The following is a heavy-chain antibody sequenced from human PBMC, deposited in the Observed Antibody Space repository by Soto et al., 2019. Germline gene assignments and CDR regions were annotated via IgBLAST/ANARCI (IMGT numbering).Heavy chain of an antibody. CDR3: AKKGPGSLGMYCRYSGCQYAFDL. D-gene: IGHD5-12*01. V-gene: IGHV3-23*01. CDR1: GFAFSSYA. CDR2: ISGGGDGA. J-gene: IGHJ3*01. Sequence: GGSLRLSCVASGFAFSSYAIIWVRQAPGKGLEWVSTISGGGDGAYYADSVKDHFTISRDNAKNTVYLQMNSLSAEDTAIYYCAKKGPGSLGMYCRYSGCQYAFDLWGQGTMVTVSS.